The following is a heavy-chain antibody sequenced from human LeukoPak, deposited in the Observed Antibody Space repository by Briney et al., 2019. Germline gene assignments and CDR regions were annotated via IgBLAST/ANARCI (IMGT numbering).Heavy chain of an antibody. J-gene: IGHJ4*02. Sequence: ASVKVSCKASGGTFSSYASSWVRQAPGQGLEWMGGIIPIFGTANYAQKFQGRVTIPADESTSTAYMELSSLRSEDTAVYYCARDNMGGYSYGTWFDYWGQGTLVTVSS. V-gene: IGHV1-69*13. D-gene: IGHD5-18*01. CDR3: ARDNMGGYSYGTWFDY. CDR2: IIPIFGTA. CDR1: GGTFSSYA.